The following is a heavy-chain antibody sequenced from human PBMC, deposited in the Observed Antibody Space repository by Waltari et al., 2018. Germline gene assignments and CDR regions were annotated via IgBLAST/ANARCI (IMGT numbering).Heavy chain of an antibody. Sequence: QLQESGPGLVKPSGTLSLSCAVSGDSVTSANWWSWVRQPPQRGLEWIGKVLSTGKPNYSPSFAGQVTMSLDASNNQFSLKVTSATAADTAVYYCARDRGRGLYLDVWGPGTLVTVSP. J-gene: IGHJ4*02. D-gene: IGHD2-15*01. V-gene: IGHV4-4*02. CDR3: ARDRGRGLYLDV. CDR2: VLSTGKP. CDR1: GDSVTSANW.